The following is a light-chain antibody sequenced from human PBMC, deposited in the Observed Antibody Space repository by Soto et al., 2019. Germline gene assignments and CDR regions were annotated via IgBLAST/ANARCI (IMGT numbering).Light chain of an antibody. J-gene: IGLJ3*02. CDR3: LLYMGSGSWV. V-gene: IGLV8-61*01. CDR1: SGSVSASYY. CDR2: FTN. Sequence: QDVVTQEPSFSVSPGGTVTLTCGLSSGSVSASYYPSWYQQTPGQAPRTLIYFTNTRSSGVPDRFSGSILGNKAALTITGAQADDESDYFCLLYMGSGSWVFGGGTKVTVL.